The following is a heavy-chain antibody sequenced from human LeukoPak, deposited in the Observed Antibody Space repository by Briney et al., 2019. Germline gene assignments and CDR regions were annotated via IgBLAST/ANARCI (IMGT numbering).Heavy chain of an antibody. J-gene: IGHJ6*02. CDR2: IKEDGTAK. CDR1: GFTFSSSW. CDR3: ARMITPPIPYYYGMDV. D-gene: IGHD3-16*01. V-gene: IGHV3-7*01. Sequence: GGSLRLSCAASGFTFSSSWMAWVRQAPGKGLEWVGNIKEDGTAKNYVVSVRGRFTISRDNAKNSLYLQMNSLRAEDTAVYYCARMITPPIPYYYGMDVWGQGTTVTVSS.